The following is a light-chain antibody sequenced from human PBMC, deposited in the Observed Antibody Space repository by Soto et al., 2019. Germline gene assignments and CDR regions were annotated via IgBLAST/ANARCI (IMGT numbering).Light chain of an antibody. CDR3: CSYAGSSTYV. Sequence: QSVLTQPASGSGSPGQSITISCTGTSSDVGRYNIVSWYQQHPGKAPKLMIYEGSKRPSGVSDRFSGSKSGNTASLTISGLQAEYEADYYCCSYAGSSTYVFGNGTKVTAL. J-gene: IGLJ1*01. CDR1: SSDVGRYNI. CDR2: EGS. V-gene: IGLV2-23*01.